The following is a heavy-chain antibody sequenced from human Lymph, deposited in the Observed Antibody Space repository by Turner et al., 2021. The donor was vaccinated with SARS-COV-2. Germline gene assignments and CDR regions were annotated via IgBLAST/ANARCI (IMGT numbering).Heavy chain of an antibody. D-gene: IGHD1-26*01. CDR3: ARGLSGNYYFFDY. J-gene: IGHJ4*02. Sequence: QVQLVESGGGVVQPGRSLKLSCAASGFTFSSYAMHWVRQAPGKGLEWVALISYDGNNKYYADSVRGRFTISRDNSKNTLYLQMNSLRAEDTAVYYCARGLSGNYYFFDYRGQGTLVTVSS. V-gene: IGHV3-30-3*01. CDR2: ISYDGNNK. CDR1: GFTFSSYA.